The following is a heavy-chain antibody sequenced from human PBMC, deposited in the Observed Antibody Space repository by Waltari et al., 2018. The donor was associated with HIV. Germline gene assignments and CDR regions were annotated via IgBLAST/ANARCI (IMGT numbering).Heavy chain of an antibody. J-gene: IGHJ4*02. V-gene: IGHV3-23*01. CDR1: GFIFKNFA. CDR3: AKDWAATICTGHCLVS. Sequence: GSLSPSCAASGFIFKNFAMTWLRQAPGKALEWVSTISNSGETTYQADSVKHRVTISRDNSKNTLYLEMSSLRVEDTAVYFCAKDWAATICTGHCLVSWGQGTLVTFSS. CDR2: ISNSGETT. D-gene: IGHD2-8*02.